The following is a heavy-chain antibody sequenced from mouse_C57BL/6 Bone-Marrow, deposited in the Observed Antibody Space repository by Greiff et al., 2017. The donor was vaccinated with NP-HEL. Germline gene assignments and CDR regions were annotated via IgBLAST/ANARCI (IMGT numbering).Heavy chain of an antibody. CDR1: GFTFSSYG. CDR2: ISSGGSYT. J-gene: IGHJ4*01. Sequence: EVKLMESGGDLVKPGGSLKLSCAASGFTFSSYGMSWVRQTPDKRLEWVATISSGGSYTYYPDSVKGRFTISRGNAKNTLYLQMSSLKSEDTALYYCARRYYYGSSYGAMDYWGQGTSVTVSS. V-gene: IGHV5-6*02. D-gene: IGHD1-1*01. CDR3: ARRYYYGSSYGAMDY.